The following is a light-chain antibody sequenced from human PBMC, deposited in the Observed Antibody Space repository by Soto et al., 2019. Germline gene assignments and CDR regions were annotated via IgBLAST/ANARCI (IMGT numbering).Light chain of an antibody. CDR3: CSYAGSSTYV. J-gene: IGLJ1*01. CDR2: EVS. V-gene: IGLV2-23*02. CDR1: SSDVGSYNL. Sequence: QSVLTQPASVSGSPEQSINISCTGTSSDVGSYNLVSWYQQHPGKAPKVMIYEVSKRPSGVPNRFSGSKSGYTASLTISGLQAEDEADYYCCSYAGSSTYVFGTGTKVTGL.